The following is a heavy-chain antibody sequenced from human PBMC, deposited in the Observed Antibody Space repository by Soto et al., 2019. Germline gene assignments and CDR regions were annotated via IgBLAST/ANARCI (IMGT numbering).Heavy chain of an antibody. V-gene: IGHV3-11*01. Sequence: QVQLVESGGGLVKPGGTLRLSCAASGFILNDYYMSWIRQAPGKGLEWVSSISTIGSMKYYADSVKGRFTISRDNAKNSMYLQVNSLRAEDTAVYYCARQYYDSGRGAFDIWGQGTMVTVSS. CDR3: ARQYYDSGRGAFDI. J-gene: IGHJ3*02. CDR1: GFILNDYY. CDR2: ISTIGSMK. D-gene: IGHD1-26*01.